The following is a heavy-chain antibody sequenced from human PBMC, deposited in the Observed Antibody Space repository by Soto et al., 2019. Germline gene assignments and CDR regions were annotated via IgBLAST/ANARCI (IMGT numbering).Heavy chain of an antibody. V-gene: IGHV4-34*01. J-gene: IGHJ6*02. CDR1: GVSLSDYY. D-gene: IGHD6-19*01. CDR2: IHHSRST. Sequence: QVQLQQWGAGLLKSSETLSLTCAVYGVSLSDYYWSWISQPPGKGLEWIGEIHHSRSTHYTPSLKNRVNISVDKSKNQFSLKVSSVTAAATALDYCASTPRAVAGTDCMDVWGQGATVTFSS. CDR3: ASTPRAVAGTDCMDV.